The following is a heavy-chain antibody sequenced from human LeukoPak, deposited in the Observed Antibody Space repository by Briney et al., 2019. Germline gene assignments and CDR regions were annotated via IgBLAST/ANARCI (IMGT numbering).Heavy chain of an antibody. J-gene: IGHJ6*02. CDR1: GFTFSSYS. CDR3: ASDLVVAATATYGMDV. V-gene: IGHV3-21*01. D-gene: IGHD2-15*01. Sequence: PGGSLRLSCAASGFTFSSYSMNWVRQAPGKGLEWVSSISSSSSYIYYADSVKGRFTISRDNAKNSLYLQMNSLRAEDTAVYYCASDLVVAATATYGMDVWGQGTTVTVSS. CDR2: ISSSSSYI.